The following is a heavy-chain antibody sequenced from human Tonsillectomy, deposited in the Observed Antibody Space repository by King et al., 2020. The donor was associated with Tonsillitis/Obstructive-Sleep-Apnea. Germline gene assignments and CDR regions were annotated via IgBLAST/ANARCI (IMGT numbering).Heavy chain of an antibody. D-gene: IGHD3-22*01. V-gene: IGHV1-69*01. Sequence: VQLVQSGAEVKKPGSSVKVSCKASGGTFSSYAISWVRQAPGQGLEWMGGIIPMFGTTNYAQKFQGRVTITADESTSTAYMELSSLRSEDTAVYYSARPEGDYYYDRPLRDYYYYMDVWGKGTSVTVSS. CDR2: IIPMFGTT. J-gene: IGHJ6*03. CDR3: ARPEGDYYYDRPLRDYYYYMDV. CDR1: GGTFSSYA.